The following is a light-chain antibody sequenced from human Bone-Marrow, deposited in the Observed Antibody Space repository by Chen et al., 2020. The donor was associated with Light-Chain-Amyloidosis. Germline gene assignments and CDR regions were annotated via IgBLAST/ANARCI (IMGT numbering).Light chain of an antibody. Sequence: EILLTPSPPPLSVSPGERATLSCRASQSVSSNLAWYQQKPGQAPRLLIYGASTRATGIPARFSGSGSGTEFTLTISSLQSEDFAVYYCQQYNNFRTFGQGTKVEIK. CDR1: QSVSSN. CDR2: GAS. V-gene: IGKV3-15*01. J-gene: IGKJ1*01. CDR3: QQYNNFRT.